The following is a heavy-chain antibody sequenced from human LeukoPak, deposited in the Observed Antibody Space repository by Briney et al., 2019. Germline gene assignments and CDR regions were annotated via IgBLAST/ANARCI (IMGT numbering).Heavy chain of an antibody. CDR2: IYYSGST. D-gene: IGHD3-10*01. Sequence: PSETLSLTCTVSGGSISSYYWSWIRQPPGKGLEWIGYIYYSGSTNYNPSLKGRVTISVDTSKNQFSLKLSSVTAADTAVYYCARSLLWFGELLPHNWFDPWGQGTLVTVSS. J-gene: IGHJ5*02. CDR3: ARSLLWFGELLPHNWFDP. CDR1: GGSISSYY. V-gene: IGHV4-59*08.